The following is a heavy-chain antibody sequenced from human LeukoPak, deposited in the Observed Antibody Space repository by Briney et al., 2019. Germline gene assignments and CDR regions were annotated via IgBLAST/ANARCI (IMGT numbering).Heavy chain of an antibody. CDR3: AGGGNCGGGCYSPYFDY. D-gene: IGHD2-21*02. CDR2: INPNSGGT. V-gene: IGHV1-2*02. Sequence: ASVKVSCKASGYTFTGYYMHWVRQAPGQGLEWMGWINPNSGGTKYAQKFQGRVTMTRDTSISTAYMELRSLRSDDTAVYYCAGGGNCGGGCYSPYFDYWGQGTLVTVSS. CDR1: GYTFTGYY. J-gene: IGHJ4*02.